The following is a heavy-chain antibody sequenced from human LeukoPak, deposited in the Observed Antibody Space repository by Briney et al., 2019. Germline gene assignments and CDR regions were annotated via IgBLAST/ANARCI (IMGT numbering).Heavy chain of an antibody. V-gene: IGHV3-30*03. CDR1: GFTFSSFG. D-gene: IGHD4-17*01. Sequence: GGSLRLSCAASGFTFSSFGMHWVRQAPGKGLEWVAVIAYDGTIKYYVDSVKGRFTISRDNSENTLFLQMNSLRGEDTAVYYCGRGYYGDYGYGMDVWGQGTTVTVSS. J-gene: IGHJ6*02. CDR3: GRGYYGDYGYGMDV. CDR2: IAYDGTIK.